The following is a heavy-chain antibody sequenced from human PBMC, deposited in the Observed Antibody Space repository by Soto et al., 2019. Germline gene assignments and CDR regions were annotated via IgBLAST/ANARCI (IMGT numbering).Heavy chain of an antibody. J-gene: IGHJ4*02. V-gene: IGHV3-23*01. Sequence: GSLRLSCAASGFTFSSYAMSWVRQAPGKGLEWVSAISGSGGSTYYADSVKGRFTISRDNSKNTLYLQMNSLRAEDTAVYYCAKRGYDILTGYYNVVDYWGQGTLVTDSS. CDR2: ISGSGGST. CDR3: AKRGYDILTGYYNVVDY. D-gene: IGHD3-9*01. CDR1: GFTFSSYA.